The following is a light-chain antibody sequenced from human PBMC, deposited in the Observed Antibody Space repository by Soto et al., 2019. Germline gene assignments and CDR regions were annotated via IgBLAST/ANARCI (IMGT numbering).Light chain of an antibody. CDR1: QSVSNN. V-gene: IGKV3D-15*01. CDR2: LAS. Sequence: EIVMTQSPATLSVSPGERATLSCRASQSVSNNVAWYLQKPGQAPRLLVYLASTRAPGIPARFSGSGSGTEFTLTISSLQSEDVAVYFCQQYYNSWWTFGQGTRVEIK. J-gene: IGKJ1*01. CDR3: QQYYNSWWT.